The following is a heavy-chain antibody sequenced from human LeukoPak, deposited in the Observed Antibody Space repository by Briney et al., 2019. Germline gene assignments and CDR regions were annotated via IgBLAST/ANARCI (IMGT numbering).Heavy chain of an antibody. CDR3: ARVGQQQLSGLVDY. CDR1: GGSISSSSYY. J-gene: IGHJ4*02. Sequence: SETLSLTCTVSGGSISSSSYYWGWIRQPPGKGLGWIGSMSYSGSTYYNPSLKSRVTISVDTSKNQFSLKLSSVTAADTAVYYCARVGQQQLSGLVDYWGQGTLVTVSS. V-gene: IGHV4-39*07. CDR2: MSYSGST. D-gene: IGHD6-13*01.